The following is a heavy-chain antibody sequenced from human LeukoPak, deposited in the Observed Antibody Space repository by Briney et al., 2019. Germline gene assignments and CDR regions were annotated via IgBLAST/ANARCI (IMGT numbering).Heavy chain of an antibody. CDR1: GGSFSGYY. V-gene: IGHV4-34*01. CDR3: ARHQRLQYYYYGMDV. J-gene: IGHJ6*02. D-gene: IGHD4-11*01. Sequence: PSETLSLTCAVYGGSFSGYYWSWIRQPPGKGLEWIGEINHSGSTNYNPSLKSRVTISVDTSKNQFSLKLSSVTAADTAVYYCARHQRLQYYYYGMDVWGQGTTVTVSS. CDR2: INHSGST.